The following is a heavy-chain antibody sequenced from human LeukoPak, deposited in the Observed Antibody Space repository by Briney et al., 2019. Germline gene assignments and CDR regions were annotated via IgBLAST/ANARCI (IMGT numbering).Heavy chain of an antibody. CDR2: INPNSGGT. J-gene: IGHJ4*02. D-gene: IGHD1-26*01. V-gene: IGHV1-2*06. CDR1: GYTFTGYY. CDR3: ARVQFELTKDFDY. Sequence: ASVTVSCKAYGYTFTGYYMHWVRQAPGPWLEWMGRINPNSGGTNYAQKFQGRVTMTRDTSISTAYMELSRLRSDDTAVYYCARVQFELTKDFDYWGQGTLVTVSS.